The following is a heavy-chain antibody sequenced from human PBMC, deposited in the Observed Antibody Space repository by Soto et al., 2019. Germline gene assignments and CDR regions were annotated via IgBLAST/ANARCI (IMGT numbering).Heavy chain of an antibody. V-gene: IGHV3-30*18. Sequence: QVQLVESGGGVVQPGMSLRLSCSAAGFSFSSFGMHWLRQAPGKGLDWVALIAYDGSKKYYADSVKGRFTISRDNSKNTLYLQMNSLRREDTAVYYCAKEPGFDLDSWGLGTLVTVSS. CDR3: AKEPGFDLDS. CDR1: GFSFSSFG. CDR2: IAYDGSKK. D-gene: IGHD3-10*01. J-gene: IGHJ4*02.